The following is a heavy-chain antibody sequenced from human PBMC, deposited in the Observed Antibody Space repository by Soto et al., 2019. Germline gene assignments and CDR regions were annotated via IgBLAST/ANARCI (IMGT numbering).Heavy chain of an antibody. V-gene: IGHV4-31*03. CDR1: GGSISTSGYY. D-gene: IGHD5-18*01. CDR3: ARGLDDSYGAN. J-gene: IGHJ4*02. Sequence: QVQLQESGPGLVKPSQTLSLTCNVSGGSISTSGYYWSWIRQHPVKGLEWIGCIDYSGSTYFNPSLTSRVTISVDTSKNQFSLKLTSVTAADTAVYYCARGLDDSYGANWGQGTLVTVSS. CDR2: IDYSGST.